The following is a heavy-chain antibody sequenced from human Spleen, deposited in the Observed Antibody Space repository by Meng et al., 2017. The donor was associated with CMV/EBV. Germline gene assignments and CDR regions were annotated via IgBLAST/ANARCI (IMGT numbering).Heavy chain of an antibody. CDR2: IIPIFGTA. V-gene: IGHV1-69*05. Sequence: SVKVSCKASGCTFTSYAISWVRQAPGQGLEWMGGIIPIFGTANYAQKFQGRVTITTDESTSTGYMELSSLRSEDTAVYYCARVKRAGSLHSPGPFDNWGQGTLVTVSS. CDR1: GCTFTSYA. J-gene: IGHJ4*02. CDR3: ARVKRAGSLHSPGPFDN. D-gene: IGHD6-19*01.